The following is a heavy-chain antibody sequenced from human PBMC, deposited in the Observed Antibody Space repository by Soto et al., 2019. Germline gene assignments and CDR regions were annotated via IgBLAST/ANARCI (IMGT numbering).Heavy chain of an antibody. Sequence: ASVKVYSKASGYTFTGYYMQWVRQAPGQGLEWMGWINPNSGGTNYAQKFQGWVTMTRDTSISTAYMELSSLRSDDTAVYYCARGGYCRSTSCPADYMDFWGKGTTVTVSS. V-gene: IGHV1-2*04. J-gene: IGHJ6*03. CDR3: ARGGYCRSTSCPADYMDF. D-gene: IGHD2-2*01. CDR1: GYTFTGYY. CDR2: INPNSGGT.